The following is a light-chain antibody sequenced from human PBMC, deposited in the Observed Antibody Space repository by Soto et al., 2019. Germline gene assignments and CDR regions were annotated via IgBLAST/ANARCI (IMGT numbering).Light chain of an antibody. J-gene: IGKJ2*01. CDR1: QSVSSSN. CDR3: QQYGSSPDT. V-gene: IGKV3-20*01. Sequence: EIVLTQSPGTLSLSPGEGATLSCRASQSVSSSNLAWYQQKPGQAPRLLIYDASTRASGIQDRFSGSGSGTECTLTISRLEPEDFAVYYWQQYGSSPDTFGQGTKLEI. CDR2: DAS.